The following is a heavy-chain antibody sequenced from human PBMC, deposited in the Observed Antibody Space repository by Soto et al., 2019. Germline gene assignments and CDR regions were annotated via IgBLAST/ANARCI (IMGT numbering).Heavy chain of an antibody. V-gene: IGHV2-26*02. CDR2: IFWNDET. CDR1: GFSLSNARMG. Sequence: QVTLKESGPVLVKPTETLTLTCTVSGFSLSNARMGVSWIRQPPGKALEWLAHIFWNDETAYSTSLKTRLTISKDTSKSQVVLTMANMDPVDTATYYCARTVARMDLDYWGQGTLVTVSS. J-gene: IGHJ4*02. CDR3: ARTVARMDLDY. D-gene: IGHD2-21*01.